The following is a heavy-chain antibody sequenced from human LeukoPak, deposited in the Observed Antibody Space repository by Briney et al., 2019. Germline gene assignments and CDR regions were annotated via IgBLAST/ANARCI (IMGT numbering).Heavy chain of an antibody. V-gene: IGHV4-30-4*08. CDR2: IYYSGST. CDR1: GGSISSGDYY. CDR3: ARGPRYCSSTSCYRPYYFDY. Sequence: SETLSLTCTVSGGSISSGDYYWSWIRQPPGKGLEWIGYIYYSGSTYYNPSLKCRVTISVDTSKNQFSLKLSSVTAADTAVYYCARGPRYCSSTSCYRPYYFDYWGQGTLVTVSS. D-gene: IGHD2-2*02. J-gene: IGHJ4*02.